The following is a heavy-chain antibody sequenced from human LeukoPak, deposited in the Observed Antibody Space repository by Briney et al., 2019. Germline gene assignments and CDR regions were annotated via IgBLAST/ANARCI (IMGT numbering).Heavy chain of an antibody. CDR3: ARVKMAVGHAFDV. V-gene: IGHV3-64*01. D-gene: IGHD5-24*01. Sequence: PGGSLRLSCAVSGFTLSTYAMHWVRQAPGKGLEFVSAIRSNGDSTYYANSVKGRFTIARDNSRNTLYLQMGGLRAEDMAVYYCARVKMAVGHAFDVWGQGTMVTVSA. CDR2: IRSNGDST. J-gene: IGHJ3*01. CDR1: GFTLSTYA.